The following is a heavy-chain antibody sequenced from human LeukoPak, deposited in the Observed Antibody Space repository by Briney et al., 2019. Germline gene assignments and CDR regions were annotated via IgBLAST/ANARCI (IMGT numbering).Heavy chain of an antibody. CDR1: GFTFSSYG. V-gene: IGHV3-30*18. CDR2: ISYDGSNK. J-gene: IGHJ4*02. D-gene: IGHD6-19*01. Sequence: GGSLRLSCAASGFTFSSYGMHWVRQAPGKGLEWVAVISYDGSNKYYADSVKGRFTISRDNSKNTLYLQMNSLRGEDTAVYYCAKDGYSSGPGYFDYWGQGTLVTVSS. CDR3: AKDGYSSGPGYFDY.